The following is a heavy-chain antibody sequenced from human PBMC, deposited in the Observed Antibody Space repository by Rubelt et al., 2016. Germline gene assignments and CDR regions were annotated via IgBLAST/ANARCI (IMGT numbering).Heavy chain of an antibody. CDR3: ARVKGQDYYDRKGGFDY. V-gene: IGHV4-39*07. CDR1: GGSISSSSYY. CDR2: ITYSGST. Sequence: QVQLQESGPGLVKPSETLSLTCTVSGGSISSSSYYWGWIRQPPGKGLEWIGRITYSGSTYDNPSLQRRGTVSEETSKNQFSLKLGSGTAADTAVYYCARVKGQDYYDRKGGFDYWGQGTLVTVSS. D-gene: IGHD3-22*01. J-gene: IGHJ4*02.